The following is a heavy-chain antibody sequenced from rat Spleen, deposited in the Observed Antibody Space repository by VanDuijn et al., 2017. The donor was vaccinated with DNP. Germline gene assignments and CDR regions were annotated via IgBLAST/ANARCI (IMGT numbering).Heavy chain of an antibody. CDR1: GFTFSNYD. CDR2: ISTSGGST. V-gene: IGHV5-25*01. Sequence: EVQLVESGGGLVQPGRSLKLSCAASGFTFSNYDMAWVRQAPTKGLEWVATISTSGGSTYYRDSVKGRFTISRDNAKSTLYLQMNSLRSEDTATYYCARPDYWGQGVMVTVSS. J-gene: IGHJ2*01. CDR3: ARPDY.